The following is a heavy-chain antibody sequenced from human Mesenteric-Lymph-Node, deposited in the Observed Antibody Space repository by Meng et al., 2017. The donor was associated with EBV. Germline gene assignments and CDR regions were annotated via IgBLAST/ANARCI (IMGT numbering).Heavy chain of an antibody. V-gene: IGHV7-4-1*02. CDR2: INTNTGNP. D-gene: IGHD5-24*01. CDR3: ARIDGAIAVSTSYY. Sequence: QGQLVQSGSELKKPGASVKVSCKASGYTFTKYGINWVRQAPGQGLEWMGWINTNTGNPTYAQGFTGRFVFSLDSSVSTAYLQISSLEAEDTAVYYCARIDGAIAVSTSYYWGQGTLVTVSS. CDR1: GYTFTKYG. J-gene: IGHJ4*02.